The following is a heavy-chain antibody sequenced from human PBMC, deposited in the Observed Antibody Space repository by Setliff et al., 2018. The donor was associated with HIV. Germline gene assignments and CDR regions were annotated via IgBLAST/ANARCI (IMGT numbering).Heavy chain of an antibody. D-gene: IGHD6-13*01. Sequence: PRPQVKVSCKVSGGTFSSYAISWVRQAPGQGLEWMGGIIPIFGTANYAQKFQGRVTITTDESTSTAYMELSSLRSEDTAVYYCARGRQQLVHGAFDIWGQGTMVTVSS. CDR2: IIPIFGTA. CDR1: GGTFSSYA. CDR3: ARGRQQLVHGAFDI. J-gene: IGHJ3*02. V-gene: IGHV1-69*05.